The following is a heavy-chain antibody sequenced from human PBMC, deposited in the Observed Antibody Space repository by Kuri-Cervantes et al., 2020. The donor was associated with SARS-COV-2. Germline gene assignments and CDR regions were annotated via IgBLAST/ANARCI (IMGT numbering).Heavy chain of an antibody. D-gene: IGHD5-12*01. J-gene: IGHJ4*02. V-gene: IGHV4-59*01. Sequence: SETLSLTCTVSYASMTSFYWSWIRQSPRRGLEWIGYIYHTGKSNYSPSLESRVSMSMAASESRFYLTLTSVTAADTAIYYCGSGNDFSLDYWGQGTLVTVSS. CDR1: YASMTSFY. CDR3: GSGNDFSLDY. CDR2: IYHTGKS.